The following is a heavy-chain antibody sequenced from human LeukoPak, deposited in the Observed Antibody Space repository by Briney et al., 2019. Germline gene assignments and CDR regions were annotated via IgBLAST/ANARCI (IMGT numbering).Heavy chain of an antibody. CDR1: GFTFSIYS. CDR3: ARVRNPYCSSTSCYMGWFDP. J-gene: IGHJ5*02. D-gene: IGHD2-2*02. Sequence: GSLRLSCAASGFTFSIYSMNWVRQPPGKGLEWIGEINHSGSTNYNPSLKSRVTISVDTSKNQFSLKLSSVAAADTAVYYCARVRNPYCSSTSCYMGWFDPWGQGTLVTVSS. V-gene: IGHV4-34*01. CDR2: INHSGST.